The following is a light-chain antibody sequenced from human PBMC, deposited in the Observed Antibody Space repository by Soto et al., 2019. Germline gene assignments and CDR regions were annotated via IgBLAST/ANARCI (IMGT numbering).Light chain of an antibody. CDR3: QQLLSYPIT. V-gene: IGKV1-9*01. J-gene: IGKJ5*01. Sequence: DIQLTQSPSFLSASVGDRVTITCRASQGISSYLAWYLQKPGKAPKLLIYAASTLQSGVPLRFSGSGSGTSLTLTISSLQPEDFATYYCQQLLSYPITFGQGTRLEIK. CDR2: AAS. CDR1: QGISSY.